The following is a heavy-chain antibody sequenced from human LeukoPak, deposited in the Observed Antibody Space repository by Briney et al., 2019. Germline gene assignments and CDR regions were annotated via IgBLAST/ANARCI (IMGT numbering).Heavy chain of an antibody. D-gene: IGHD6-13*01. CDR1: GFTFSSYG. CDR3: ARSGAAAGIDT. J-gene: IGHJ5*02. V-gene: IGHV3-30*03. Sequence: GGSLRLSCAASGFTFSSYGMHWVRQAPGKGLEWVAVISYDGSNKYYADSVKGRFTISRDNSKNTLYLQMNSLRAEDTAVYYCARSGAAAGIDTWGQGTLVTVSS. CDR2: ISYDGSNK.